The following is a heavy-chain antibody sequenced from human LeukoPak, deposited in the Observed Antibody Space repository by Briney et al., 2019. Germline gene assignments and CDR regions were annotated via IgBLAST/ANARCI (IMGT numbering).Heavy chain of an antibody. CDR2: IKSKTDGGTT. D-gene: IGHD1-26*01. Sequence: GGSLRLSCAASGISFSNAWMSWVRQAPGKGLEWVGRIKSKTDGGTTDYAAPVKGRFTISRDDSKNTLYLQMNSLKTEDTAVYYCTTDSVGSYPTDFDYWGQGTLVTVSS. V-gene: IGHV3-15*01. J-gene: IGHJ4*02. CDR3: TTDSVGSYPTDFDY. CDR1: GISFSNAW.